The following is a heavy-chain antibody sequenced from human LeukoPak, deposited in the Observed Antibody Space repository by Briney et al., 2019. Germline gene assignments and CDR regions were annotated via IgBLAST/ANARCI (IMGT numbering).Heavy chain of an antibody. V-gene: IGHV3-21*01. CDR2: IGSSVSYI. CDR1: AFTFISYH. CDR3: ARQRAAGYYGSGSFLPVYYFDY. D-gene: IGHD3-10*01. Sequence: PGGSLRLSCEVSAFTFISYHMTWVRQTPGKRLEWVSSIGSSVSYIYYADSLTGRFTISRDNAKNSLYMQMNSLRAEDTAMYYGARQRAAGYYGSGSFLPVYYFDYWGQGTLVTVSS. J-gene: IGHJ4*02.